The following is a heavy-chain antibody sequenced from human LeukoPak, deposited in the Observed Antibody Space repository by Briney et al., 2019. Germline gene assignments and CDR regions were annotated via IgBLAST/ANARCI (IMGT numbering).Heavy chain of an antibody. CDR1: GGTFSSYA. D-gene: IGHD3-3*01. CDR3: ARIGDFWSGYHDFDY. J-gene: IGHJ4*02. V-gene: IGHV1-69*01. Sequence: SVKVSCKASGGTFSSYAISWVRQAPGQGLEWMGGIIPIFGTANYAQKFQGRVTITADESTSTAYMELSSLRSQDTAVYYCARIGDFWSGYHDFDYWGQGTLVTVSS. CDR2: IIPIFGTA.